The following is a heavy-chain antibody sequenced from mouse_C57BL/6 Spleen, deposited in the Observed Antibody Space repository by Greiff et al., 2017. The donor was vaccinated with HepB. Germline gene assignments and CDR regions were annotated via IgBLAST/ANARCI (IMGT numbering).Heavy chain of an antibody. CDR2: IYPSDSET. Sequence: VQLQQPGAELVRPGSSVKLSCKASGYTFTSYWMDWVKQRPGQGLEWIGNIYPSDSETHYNQKFKDKATLTVDKSSSTAYMQLSSLTSEDSAVYYCATYYGNYGYWGQGTTLTVSS. J-gene: IGHJ2*01. V-gene: IGHV1-61*01. CDR1: GYTFTSYW. D-gene: IGHD2-10*01. CDR3: ATYYGNYGY.